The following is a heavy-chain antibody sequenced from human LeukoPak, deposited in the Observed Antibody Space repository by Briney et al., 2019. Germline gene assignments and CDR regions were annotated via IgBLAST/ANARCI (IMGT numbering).Heavy chain of an antibody. J-gene: IGHJ6*03. V-gene: IGHV4-61*02. CDR1: GGSISSGSYY. D-gene: IGHD3-3*01. CDR2: IYTSGST. CDR3: ARVNYDFWSGYYNGDYYYYYYMDV. Sequence: SETLSLTCTVSGGSISSGSYYWSWIRQPAGKGLEWIGRIYTSGSTNYNPSLKSRVTISVDTSKNQFSLKLSSVTAADTAVYYCARVNYDFWSGYYNGDYYYYYYMDVWGKGTTVTVSS.